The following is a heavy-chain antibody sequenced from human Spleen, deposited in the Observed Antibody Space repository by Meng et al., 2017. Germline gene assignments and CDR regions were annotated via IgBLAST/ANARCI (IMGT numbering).Heavy chain of an antibody. Sequence: ASVKVSCKTSGYTFTDYFMGWVRQAPGQGLEWVGWINPISGDTNYANKFQGRVTMTLDTSISTAYMDLSRLRPDDTAVYYCARSRNFYFGNWGQGTLVTVSS. CDR2: INPISGDT. J-gene: IGHJ4*02. CDR3: ARSRNFYFGN. V-gene: IGHV1-2*07. CDR1: GYTFTDYF.